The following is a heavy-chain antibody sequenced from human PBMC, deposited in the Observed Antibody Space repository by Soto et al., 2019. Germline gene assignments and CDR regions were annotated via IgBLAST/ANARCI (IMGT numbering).Heavy chain of an antibody. Sequence: HPGGSLRLSCAASGFTFSNSAMTWVRQALGKGPEWVSSIGRTNNTHYADSVKGRLAISRDNSQNTLYLQMNSLTAEDTAVYFCAKVDAYSYRTDHWGQGTLVTVSS. CDR2: IGRTNNT. CDR1: GFTFSNSA. D-gene: IGHD3-16*02. V-gene: IGHV3-23*01. CDR3: AKVDAYSYRTDH. J-gene: IGHJ4*02.